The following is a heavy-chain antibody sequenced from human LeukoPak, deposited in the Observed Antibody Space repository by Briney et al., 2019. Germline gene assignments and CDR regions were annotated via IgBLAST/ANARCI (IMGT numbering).Heavy chain of an antibody. CDR1: GGTFSSYA. D-gene: IGHD5-12*01. J-gene: IGHJ5*02. CDR3: ATPWGYSGYDWDNWFDP. V-gene: IGHV1-69*05. Sequence: SVKVSCKASGGTFSSYAISWVRQAPGQGLEWMGGIIPIFGTANYARKFQGRVTITTDESTSTAYMELSSLRSEDTAVYYCATPWGYSGYDWDNWFDPWGQGTLVTVSS. CDR2: IIPIFGTA.